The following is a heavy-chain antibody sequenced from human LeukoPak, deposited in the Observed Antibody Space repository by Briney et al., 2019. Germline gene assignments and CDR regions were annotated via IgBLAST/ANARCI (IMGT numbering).Heavy chain of an antibody. CDR3: ARTPWLQLEFWFDT. CDR1: GFTFSSYS. Sequence: GGSLRLSCAASGFTFSSYSMNWVRQAPGKGLEWVSSISSSSSYIYYADSVKGRFTISRDNAKNSLYLQMNSLRADDTAVYYCARTPWLQLEFWFDTWGQGIRVTVSS. D-gene: IGHD5-24*01. J-gene: IGHJ5*02. CDR2: ISSSSSYI. V-gene: IGHV3-21*04.